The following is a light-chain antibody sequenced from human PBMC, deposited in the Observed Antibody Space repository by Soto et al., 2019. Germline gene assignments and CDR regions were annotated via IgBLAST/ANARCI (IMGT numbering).Light chain of an antibody. Sequence: VVKECSGTLALSRGTRSTFFCRAGQNVRTEYLAWYQQKPGQAPMLLIYDASNRATGIPARFSFSGPGTDFALTISSRQPEDFAVYNCQQRSYWPPRVGEGTKVDIK. V-gene: IGKV3-11*01. CDR2: DAS. CDR3: QQRSYWPPR. J-gene: IGKJ1*01. CDR1: QNVRTEY.